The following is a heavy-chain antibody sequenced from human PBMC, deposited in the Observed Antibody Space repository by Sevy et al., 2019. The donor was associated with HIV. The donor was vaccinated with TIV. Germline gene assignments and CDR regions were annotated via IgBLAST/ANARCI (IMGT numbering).Heavy chain of an antibody. CDR1: GYTFNRHG. Sequence: ASVKVSCKASGYTFNRHGLHWVRQAPAQGLEWMGWTATDTGDTRYSQKFQGRLTITTDTYASTLYMELSSLTSEDTAVYYCARDHAGSVEFYFDHLGQGTLVTVSS. J-gene: IGHJ4*02. V-gene: IGHV1-3*04. CDR2: TATDTGDT. CDR3: ARDHAGSVEFYFDH.